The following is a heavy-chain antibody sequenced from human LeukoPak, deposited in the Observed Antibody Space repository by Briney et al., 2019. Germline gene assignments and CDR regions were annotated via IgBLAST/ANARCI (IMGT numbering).Heavy chain of an antibody. Sequence: SVKVSCMAPGGTFNSYGISWVRQAPGQGLEWMGGVIAIFGRIKYGQKFQGRATITTDESTSTAYMELSSLTSEDTGVYYCARGELGDRSGFSFFDYWGQGTLVTVSS. CDR2: VIAIFGRI. J-gene: IGHJ4*02. CDR1: GGTFNSYG. CDR3: ARGELGDRSGFSFFDY. D-gene: IGHD3-22*01. V-gene: IGHV1-69*05.